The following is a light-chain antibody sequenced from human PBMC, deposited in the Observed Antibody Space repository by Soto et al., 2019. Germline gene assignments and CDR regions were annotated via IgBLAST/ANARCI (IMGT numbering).Light chain of an antibody. V-gene: IGLV1-47*02. CDR3: AAWDDSLSGPVV. J-gene: IGLJ2*01. CDR2: SNN. Sequence: QSVLTQPPSASGTPGQRVTISCSGSSSNIGSNYVYWYQQLPGTAPKLLIYSNNQRPSAVAVRFSGSKSGTGASLAISGLRSEDEAEYYCAAWDDSLSGPVVFGGGTKLTVL. CDR1: SSNIGSNY.